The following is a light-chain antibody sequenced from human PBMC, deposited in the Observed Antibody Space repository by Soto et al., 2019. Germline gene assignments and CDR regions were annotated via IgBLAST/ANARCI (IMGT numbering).Light chain of an antibody. CDR1: SSDVGGYNY. J-gene: IGLJ2*01. CDR3: CSHAGSSL. CDR2: DVS. V-gene: IGLV2-11*01. Sequence: QSVLTQPRSVSGSPGQSVTISCTGASSDVGGYNYVSWYQQHPGNAPKLMIYDVSKRPSGVPDRFSGSKSGNTASLTISGLQAEDEADYYCCSHAGSSLFGGGTKLTVL.